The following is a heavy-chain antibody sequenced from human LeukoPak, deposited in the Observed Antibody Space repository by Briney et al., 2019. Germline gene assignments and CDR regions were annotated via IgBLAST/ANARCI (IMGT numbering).Heavy chain of an antibody. CDR1: GFTFSDYY. V-gene: IGHV3-11*01. Sequence: GGSLRLSCAASGFTFSDYYMSWIRQAPGKGLEWVSYISSSGSTIYYADSVKGRFTISRDNSKNTLYLQMNSLRAEDTAVYYCAKGSYSSGWNFFDYWGQGTLVTVSS. CDR2: ISSSGSTI. D-gene: IGHD6-19*01. CDR3: AKGSYSSGWNFFDY. J-gene: IGHJ4*02.